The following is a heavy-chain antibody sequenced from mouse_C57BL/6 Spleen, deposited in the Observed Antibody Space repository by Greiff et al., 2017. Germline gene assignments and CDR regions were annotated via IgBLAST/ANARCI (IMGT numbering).Heavy chain of an antibody. V-gene: IGHV1-52*01. CDR3: ASNHYAMDY. Sequence: QVQLKQPGAELVRPGSSVKLSCKASGYTFTSYWMHWVKQRPIQGLEWIGNIDPSDSETHYNQKFKDKATLTVDKSSSTAYMQLSSLTSEDSAVYYCASNHYAMDYWGQGTSVTVSS. J-gene: IGHJ4*01. CDR1: GYTFTSYW. CDR2: IDPSDSET.